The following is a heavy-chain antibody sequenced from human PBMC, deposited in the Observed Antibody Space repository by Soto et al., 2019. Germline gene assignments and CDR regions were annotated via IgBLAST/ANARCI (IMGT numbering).Heavy chain of an antibody. CDR1: GFSFSSYG. CDR2: ISYDGSNK. D-gene: IGHD3-16*02. J-gene: IGHJ4*02. Sequence: QVQLVESGGGVVQPGRSLTLSCAACGFSFSSYGMHWIRQAPGKGLEWVAVISYDGSNKYYADSVKGRFTISRDNSKNTLYLPMNSLRAEDTAVYYCAKPLVRLGELSPTDYWGQGTLVTVSS. CDR3: AKPLVRLGELSPTDY. V-gene: IGHV3-30*18.